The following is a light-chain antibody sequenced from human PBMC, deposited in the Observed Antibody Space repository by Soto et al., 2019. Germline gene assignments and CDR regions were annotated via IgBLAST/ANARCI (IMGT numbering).Light chain of an antibody. CDR2: GAS. J-gene: IGKJ4*01. CDR1: QSVSSN. CDR3: QQYIRWPLT. Sequence: EIVMTQSPATLSVSPGERATLSCRASQSVSSNLAWYQQKPGQAPSLLIYGASTRATGTPARFSGSGSATEFTLTISSLQSEDFAVYCCQQYIRWPLTFGGGTKVEIK. V-gene: IGKV3-15*01.